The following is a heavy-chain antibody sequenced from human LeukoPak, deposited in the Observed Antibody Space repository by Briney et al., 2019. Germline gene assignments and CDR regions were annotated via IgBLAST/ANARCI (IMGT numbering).Heavy chain of an antibody. V-gene: IGHV1-69*01. CDR3: ARGAPGSSCSGGSCPYFDF. J-gene: IGHJ4*02. CDR1: GFTVSSNY. Sequence: GGSLRLSCAASGFTVSSNYMSWVRQAPGQGLEWMGGIIPIFGTANYAQKFQGRVTITADESTSTAYMELSSLRSEDTAVYYCARGAPGSSCSGGSCPYFDFWGQGTLVSVSS. CDR2: IIPIFGTA. D-gene: IGHD2-15*01.